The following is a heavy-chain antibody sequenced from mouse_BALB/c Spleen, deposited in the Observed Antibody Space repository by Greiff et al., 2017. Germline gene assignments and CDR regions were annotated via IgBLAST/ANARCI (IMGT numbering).Heavy chain of an antibody. J-gene: IGHJ2*01. Sequence: EVKVEESGGGLVKPGGSLKLSCAASGFTFSDYYMYWVRQTPEKRLEWVATISDGGSYTYYPDSVKGRFTISRDNAKNNLYLQMSSLKSEDTAMYYCARGTTYYFDYWGQGTTLTVSS. CDR1: GFTFSDYY. CDR3: ARGTTYYFDY. V-gene: IGHV5-4*02. CDR2: ISDGGSYT. D-gene: IGHD2-14*01.